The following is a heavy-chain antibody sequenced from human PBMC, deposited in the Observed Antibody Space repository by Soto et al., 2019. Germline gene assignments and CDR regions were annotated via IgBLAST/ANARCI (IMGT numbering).Heavy chain of an antibody. D-gene: IGHD5-12*01. CDR2: VYTSGST. CDR1: GASISSYY. Sequence: NPSETLSLTCTVSGASISSYYWSWIRQPAGKGLEWIGRVYTSGSTNYNPSLKSRVTMSVDTSKSQFSLNLTSVTAADTAVYYCARDRPIVATSGYGMDVWGQGTTVTVSS. CDR3: ARDRPIVATSGYGMDV. J-gene: IGHJ6*02. V-gene: IGHV4-4*07.